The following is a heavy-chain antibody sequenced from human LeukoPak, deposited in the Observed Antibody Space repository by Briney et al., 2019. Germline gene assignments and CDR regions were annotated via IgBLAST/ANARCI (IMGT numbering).Heavy chain of an antibody. CDR3: AGYVDTAMVV. CDR1: GFTVSSNY. V-gene: IGHV3-53*01. J-gene: IGHJ4*02. Sequence: GGSLRLSCAASGFTVSSNYMSWVRQAPGKGLEWVSVIYSGGSTYYAGSVRGRFTISRDNSKNTLYLQMNSLRAEDTAVYYCAGYVDTAMVVWGQGTLVTVSS. CDR2: IYSGGST. D-gene: IGHD5-18*01.